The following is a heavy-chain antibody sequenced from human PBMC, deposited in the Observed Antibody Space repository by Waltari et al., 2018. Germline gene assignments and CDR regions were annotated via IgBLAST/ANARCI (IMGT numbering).Heavy chain of an antibody. V-gene: IGHV4-34*01. D-gene: IGHD3-10*01. CDR1: GGSFSGYY. Sequence: QVQLQQWGAGLLKPSETLSLTCAVYGGSFSGYYWSWIRQPPGKGLEWIGEINHSGSTTYNPSLKSPVTISVDTSKNQVSLKLSSVTAADTAVYYCARLTMVQGVPGSDYYYGMDVWGQGTTVTVSS. CDR2: INHSGST. CDR3: ARLTMVQGVPGSDYYYGMDV. J-gene: IGHJ6*02.